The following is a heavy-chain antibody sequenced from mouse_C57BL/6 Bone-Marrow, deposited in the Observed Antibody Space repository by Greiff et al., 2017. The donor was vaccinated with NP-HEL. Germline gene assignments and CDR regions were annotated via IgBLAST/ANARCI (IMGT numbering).Heavy chain of an antibody. V-gene: IGHV3-8*01. Sequence: ESGPGLAKPSQTLSLTCSVTGYSITSDYWNWIRKFPGNKLEYMGYISYSGSTYYNPSLKSRISITRDTSKNQYYLQLNSVTTEDIATYYCARSPLWLRRNYYAMDYWGQGTSVTVSS. CDR3: ARSPLWLRRNYYAMDY. J-gene: IGHJ4*01. CDR1: GYSITSDY. D-gene: IGHD2-2*01. CDR2: ISYSGST.